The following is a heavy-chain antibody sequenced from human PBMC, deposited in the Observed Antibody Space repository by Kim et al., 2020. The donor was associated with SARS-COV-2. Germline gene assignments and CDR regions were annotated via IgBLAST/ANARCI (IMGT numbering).Heavy chain of an antibody. D-gene: IGHD3-22*01. J-gene: IGHJ4*02. CDR1: GFTFSDYY. CDR2: ISSSSSYT. CDR3: ARARDYDSSGYYYNPSFDY. V-gene: IGHV3-11*05. Sequence: GGSLRLSCAASGFTFSDYYMSWIRQAPGKGLEWVSYISSSSSYTNYADSVKGRFTISRDNAKNSLYLQMNSLRAEDTAVYYCARARDYDSSGYYYNPSFDYWGQGTLVTVSS.